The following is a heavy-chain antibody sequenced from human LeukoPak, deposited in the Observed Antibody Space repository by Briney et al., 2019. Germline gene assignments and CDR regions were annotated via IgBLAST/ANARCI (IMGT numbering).Heavy chain of an antibody. V-gene: IGHV1-18*01. Sequence: ASVTVSCKASGYTFTKYGVTWARQAPGQGLEWMAWISAYNGDTNYDQKLQGRVTVTRDTSTSTVYMELRSLRSDDTAVYYCASNTGSDGSGYAYWGPGSPVTVSS. D-gene: IGHD3-22*01. CDR3: ASNTGSDGSGYAY. CDR1: GYTFTKYG. CDR2: ISAYNGDT. J-gene: IGHJ4*02.